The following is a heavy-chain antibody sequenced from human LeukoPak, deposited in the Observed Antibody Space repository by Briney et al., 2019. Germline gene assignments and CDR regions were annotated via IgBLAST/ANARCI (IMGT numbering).Heavy chain of an antibody. CDR3: AGGSNGYYYPFGY. D-gene: IGHD3-22*01. Sequence: PSETLSLTCTVSGGSISSNYWSWIRQPAGKGLEWIGRIHSTGSTNYNPSLKSRVSISLDESKNQFSVKLTSVTAADTAVYYCAGGSNGYYYPFGYRGQGALVAVSS. CDR1: GGSISSNY. J-gene: IGHJ4*02. V-gene: IGHV4-4*07. CDR2: IHSTGST.